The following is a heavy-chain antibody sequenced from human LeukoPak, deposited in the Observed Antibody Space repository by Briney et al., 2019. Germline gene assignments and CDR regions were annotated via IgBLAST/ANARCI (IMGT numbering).Heavy chain of an antibody. V-gene: IGHV3-21*01. Sequence: SGGSLRLSCAASGFTFSSYSMNWVRQAPGKGLEWVSSISSSSSYIYYADSVKGRFTISRDNAKNSLYLQMNSLRAEDTAVYYCARVESMGFGETAADYWGQGTLVTVSS. D-gene: IGHD3-10*01. CDR3: ARVESMGFGETAADY. J-gene: IGHJ4*02. CDR2: ISSSSSYI. CDR1: GFTFSSYS.